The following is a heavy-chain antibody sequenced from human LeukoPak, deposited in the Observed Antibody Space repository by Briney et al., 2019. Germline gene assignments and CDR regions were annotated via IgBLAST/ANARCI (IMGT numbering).Heavy chain of an antibody. Sequence: SETLSLTCAVYGGSFSGYYWSWIRQPPGQGLEWIGEINHSGSTNYNPSLTSRVTISVDTSKNQFSLKLSSVTAADTAVYYCARGLVEAARPRRWLDHWGQGTLVTVSS. CDR2: INHSGST. D-gene: IGHD6-6*01. J-gene: IGHJ4*02. CDR3: ARGLVEAARPRRWLDH. CDR1: GGSFSGYY. V-gene: IGHV4-34*01.